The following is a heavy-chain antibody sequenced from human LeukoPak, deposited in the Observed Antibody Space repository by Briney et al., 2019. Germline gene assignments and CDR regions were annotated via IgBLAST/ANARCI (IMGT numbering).Heavy chain of an antibody. V-gene: IGHV3-43D*03. J-gene: IGHJ6*03. CDR1: GFTFDDYA. D-gene: IGHD2-2*01. CDR3: AKDNLDYSRGYYMDV. CDR2: ISWDGGST. Sequence: GVSLRLSCAASGFTFDDYAMHWVRQAPGKGLEWVSLISWDGGSTYYADSVKGRFTISRDNSKNSLYLQMNSLRAEDTALYYCAKDNLDYSRGYYMDVWGKGTTVTVSS.